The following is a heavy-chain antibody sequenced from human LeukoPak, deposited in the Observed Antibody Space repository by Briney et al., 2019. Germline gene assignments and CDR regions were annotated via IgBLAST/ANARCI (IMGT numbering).Heavy chain of an antibody. CDR2: IKSKTDSGTT. Sequence: GGSLRLSCAASGFTFSNAWMSWVRQAPGKGLEWVGRIKSKTDSGTTDYAAPVKGRFTISRDDSKNTLYLQMNSLKTEDTAVYYCTTRTTVVTDAFDIWGQGTMVTVSS. D-gene: IGHD4-23*01. J-gene: IGHJ3*02. CDR3: TTRTTVVTDAFDI. CDR1: GFTFSNAW. V-gene: IGHV3-15*01.